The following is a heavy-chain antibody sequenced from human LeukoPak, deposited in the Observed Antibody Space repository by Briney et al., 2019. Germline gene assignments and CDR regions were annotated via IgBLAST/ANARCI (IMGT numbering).Heavy chain of an antibody. CDR2: ISYDGSNK. Sequence: TGGSLRLSCAASGFTFSSYGMHWVRQAPGKGLEWVAVISYDGSNKYYADSVKGRFTISRDNSKNTLYLQMNSLRAEDTAVYYCARGGYGSSGYFGYWGQGTLVTVSS. V-gene: IGHV3-30*03. D-gene: IGHD3-22*01. CDR1: GFTFSSYG. J-gene: IGHJ4*02. CDR3: ARGGYGSSGYFGY.